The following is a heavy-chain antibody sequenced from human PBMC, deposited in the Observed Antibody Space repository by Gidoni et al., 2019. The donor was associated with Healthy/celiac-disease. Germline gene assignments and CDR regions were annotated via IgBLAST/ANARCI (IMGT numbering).Heavy chain of an antibody. CDR2: IYSGGST. J-gene: IGHJ4*02. Sequence: EVQLVESGGGVLQPGGSLRLSCAAPGLTVSSNYMSWVRQAPGKGVEWFSVIYSGGSTYYADSVKGRFTISRDNSKNTLYLQMNSLRAEDTAVYYCARSGYSYGPLDYWGQGTLVTVSS. D-gene: IGHD5-18*01. CDR1: GLTVSSNY. V-gene: IGHV3-66*01. CDR3: ARSGYSYGPLDY.